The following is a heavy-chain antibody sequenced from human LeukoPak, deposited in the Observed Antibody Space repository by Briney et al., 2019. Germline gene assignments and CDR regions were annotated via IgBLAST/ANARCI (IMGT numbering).Heavy chain of an antibody. CDR2: IKGIGPTT. CDR3: ARVVYYYDSSGYPNAFDM. D-gene: IGHD3-22*01. J-gene: IGHJ3*02. CDR1: GFTFNSYA. V-gene: IGHV3-23*01. Sequence: GGTLRLSCAASGFTFNSYAMSWIRQAPGKGLEWVSTIKGIGPTTYYADSLKGRFTISRDNAKNTLYLQMYSLRAEDTAVYYCARVVYYYDSSGYPNAFDMWGQGTMVTVSS.